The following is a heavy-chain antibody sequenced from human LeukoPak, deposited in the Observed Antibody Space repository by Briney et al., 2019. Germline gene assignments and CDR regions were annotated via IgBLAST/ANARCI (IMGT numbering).Heavy chain of an antibody. CDR3: ARLVNWGPLGDY. CDR1: GGSFSSNT. V-gene: IGHV1-69*13. CDR2: IIANVNTP. Sequence: SVTVSCKASGGSFSSNTLSWVRQAPGQGLEWVGGIIANVNTPNYAQKFQGRVTITADESTNTIYLVVDSLRSDDTAVYYCARLVNWGPLGDYWGQGTVVTVSS. J-gene: IGHJ4*02. D-gene: IGHD3-16*01.